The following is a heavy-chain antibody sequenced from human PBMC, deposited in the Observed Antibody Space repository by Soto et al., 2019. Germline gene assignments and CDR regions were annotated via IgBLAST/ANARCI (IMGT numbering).Heavy chain of an antibody. J-gene: IGHJ4*02. V-gene: IGHV2-5*02. Sequence: QITLKESGPTLVKPTQTLTLTCTFSGFSLSTSDVGVGWIRQPPGKALEWLAVIYWDDDKRYSPSLKSRFTITKDTSKNQVVLTMTNMDAGDTATYYCAHTRYSKSSFDYWGQGTLVTVSS. CDR1: GFSLSTSDVG. CDR2: IYWDDDK. CDR3: AHTRYSKSSFDY. D-gene: IGHD6-6*01.